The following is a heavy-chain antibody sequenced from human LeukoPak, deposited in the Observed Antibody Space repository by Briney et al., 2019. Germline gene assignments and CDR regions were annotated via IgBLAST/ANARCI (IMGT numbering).Heavy chain of an antibody. V-gene: IGHV3-11*01. J-gene: IGHJ4*02. D-gene: IGHD3/OR15-3a*01. CDR3: ARRRDFIDY. Sequence: GGSLRLSCAASGFTLSGYYMSWIRQAPGKGLEWVSYSSSSGSNIYYADSVKGRFAISRDNAKNSLYLQMNSLRAEDTAVYYCARRRDFIDYWGQGTLVTVSS. CDR2: SSSSGSNI. CDR1: GFTLSGYY.